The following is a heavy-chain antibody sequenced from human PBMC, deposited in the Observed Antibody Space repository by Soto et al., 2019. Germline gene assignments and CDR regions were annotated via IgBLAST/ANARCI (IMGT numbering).Heavy chain of an antibody. CDR3: ARPGEGGNGMDV. CDR2: IYYSGST. Sequence: SETLSLTCTVSGGSISSGDYYWSWIRQPPGKGLEWIGYIYYSGSTYYNPSLKSRVTISVDTSKNQFSLKLSSVTAADTAVYYCARPGEGGNGMDVWGQGTTVTVS. J-gene: IGHJ6*02. CDR1: GGSISSGDYY. D-gene: IGHD3-16*01. V-gene: IGHV4-30-4*01.